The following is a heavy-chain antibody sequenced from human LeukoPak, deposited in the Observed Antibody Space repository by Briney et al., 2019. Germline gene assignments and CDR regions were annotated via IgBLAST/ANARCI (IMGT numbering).Heavy chain of an antibody. CDR1: GFTFSSYE. J-gene: IGHJ4*02. CDR2: ISSSGSTI. Sequence: GGSPRLSCAASGFTFSSYEMNWVRQAPGKGLEWVSYISSSGSTIYYADSVKGRFTISRDNAKNSLYLQMNSLRAEDTAVYYCAMTTVTGLDYWGQGTLVTVSS. CDR3: AMTTVTGLDY. D-gene: IGHD4-17*01. V-gene: IGHV3-48*03.